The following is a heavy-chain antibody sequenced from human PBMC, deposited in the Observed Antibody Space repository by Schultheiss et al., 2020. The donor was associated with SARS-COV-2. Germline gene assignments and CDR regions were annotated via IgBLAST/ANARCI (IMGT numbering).Heavy chain of an antibody. CDR3: ARAIPYYDFWSGYSVCAFDI. CDR2: IKQDGSEK. Sequence: GESLKISCAASGFTFSSYWMSWVRQAPGKGLEWVANIKQDGSEKYYVDSVKGRFTISRDNAKNSLYLQMNSLRAEDTAVYYCARAIPYYDFWSGYSVCAFDIWGQVTMVTVSS. D-gene: IGHD3-3*01. V-gene: IGHV3-7*01. CDR1: GFTFSSYW. J-gene: IGHJ3*02.